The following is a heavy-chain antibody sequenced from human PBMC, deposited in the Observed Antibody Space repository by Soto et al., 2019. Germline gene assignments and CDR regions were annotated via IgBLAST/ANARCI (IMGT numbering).Heavy chain of an antibody. CDR2: FYYSGTT. CDR3: ARDYSGYSLFDS. CDR1: GGSISTSTFY. Sequence: SETLSLTCTVAGGSISTSTFYWGWMRQPPGKGLEWIGCFYYSGTTYYNPSLKSRVTISVDTSKNQFSLKLSSVTAADTAVYYCARDYSGYSLFDSWGQGILVTVSS. J-gene: IGHJ4*02. V-gene: IGHV4-39*07. D-gene: IGHD3-22*01.